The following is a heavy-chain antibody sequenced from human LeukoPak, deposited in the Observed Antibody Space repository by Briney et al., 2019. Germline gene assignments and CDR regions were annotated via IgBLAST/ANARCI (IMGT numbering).Heavy chain of an antibody. CDR2: ISSSGRTS. Sequence: GGSLRLSCAASGFAFDAYHMTWIRQAPGKGLEWVAYISSSGRTSSYADSVKGRFTISRDNAKNSLYLQMNSLRAEDTAVYYCAELGITMIGGVWGKGTTVTISS. CDR1: GFAFDAYH. V-gene: IGHV3-11*04. J-gene: IGHJ6*04. CDR3: AELGITMIGGV. D-gene: IGHD3-10*02.